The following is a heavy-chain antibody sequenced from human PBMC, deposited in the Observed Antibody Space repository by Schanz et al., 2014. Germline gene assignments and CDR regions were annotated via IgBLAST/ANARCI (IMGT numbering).Heavy chain of an antibody. V-gene: IGHV3-23*04. CDR3: VRDSFFAFDY. D-gene: IGHD3-3*01. CDR2: INTGGDST. J-gene: IGHJ4*02. Sequence: VQLVESGGGVVQPGRSLRLSCAASGFTFSSYAMSWVRQAPGKGLEWVSSINTGGDSTYYADSVKGRFTMSRDNAKNSVFLQMNSLRAEDTAVYYCVRDSFFAFDYWGQGTLVTVSS. CDR1: GFTFSSYA.